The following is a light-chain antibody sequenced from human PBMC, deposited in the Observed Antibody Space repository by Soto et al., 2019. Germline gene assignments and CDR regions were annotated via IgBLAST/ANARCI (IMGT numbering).Light chain of an antibody. CDR1: QSVSTTY. CDR3: QQYDSSPLT. CDR2: DAS. Sequence: EIVLTQSPGTLSLSPGERATLSCRASQSVSTTYLAWYQQKPGQAPRLLIYDASSRATGIPDRFSGSGSGTDFTLTISRLEPEDFAVYYCQQYDSSPLTFGGGTKVDNK. J-gene: IGKJ4*01. V-gene: IGKV3-20*01.